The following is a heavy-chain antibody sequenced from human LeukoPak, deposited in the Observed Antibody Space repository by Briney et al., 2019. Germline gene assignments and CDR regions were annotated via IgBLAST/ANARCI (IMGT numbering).Heavy chain of an antibody. CDR3: ARSYYYDSSGYYMYDY. Sequence: SETLSLTCAVYGGSFSGHYWSWIRQPAGKGLEWIGRIYTSGSTNYNPSLKSRVTMSVDTSKNQFSLKLSSVTAADTAVYYCARSYYYDSSGYYMYDYWGQGTLVTVSS. D-gene: IGHD3-22*01. J-gene: IGHJ4*02. CDR1: GGSFSGHY. CDR2: IYTSGST. V-gene: IGHV4-59*10.